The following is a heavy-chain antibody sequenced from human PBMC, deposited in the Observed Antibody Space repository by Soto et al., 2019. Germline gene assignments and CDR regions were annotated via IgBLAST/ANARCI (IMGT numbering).Heavy chain of an antibody. Sequence: VGSLRLSCAASGFTFSSYGMHWVRQAPGKGLEWVAVIWYDGSNKYYADSVKGRFTISRDNSKNTLYLQMNSLRAEDTAVYYCARELTPLGYCSSTSCYSSGMDVWGQGTTVTVSS. CDR1: GFTFSSYG. D-gene: IGHD2-2*01. CDR3: ARELTPLGYCSSTSCYSSGMDV. J-gene: IGHJ6*02. CDR2: IWYDGSNK. V-gene: IGHV3-33*01.